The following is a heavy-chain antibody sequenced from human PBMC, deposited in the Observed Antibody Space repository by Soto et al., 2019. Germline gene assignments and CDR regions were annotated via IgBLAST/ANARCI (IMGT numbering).Heavy chain of an antibody. CDR1: GYTFSNYG. J-gene: IGHJ1*01. V-gene: IGHV1-18*01. CDR3: ARGGSSWSAEYYQH. Sequence: QVQLVQSGAEVKKHWASVKVSCKASGYTFSNYGISWVRQAPGQGPEWMGCISGYDGNTKYAQTLQGRVTMTTDTSTSTAYMELRSLRSDDTAVYYCARGGSSWSAEYYQHWGQGNLVIVSS. CDR2: ISGYDGNT. D-gene: IGHD6-13*01.